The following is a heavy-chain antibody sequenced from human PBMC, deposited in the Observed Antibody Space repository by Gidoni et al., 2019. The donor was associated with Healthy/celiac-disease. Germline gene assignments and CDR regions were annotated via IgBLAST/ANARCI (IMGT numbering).Heavy chain of an antibody. V-gene: IGHV3-30-3*01. CDR3: ARVGEPIVVVVAATGGLDY. Sequence: QVQLVEAGGGGVQPGRSLRRSGAASGFTFSSYAMPWVRQAPGKGLEWVAVISYDGSNTYYADSVKCRFTISRDNSKNTLYLQMNSLRAEDTAVYYCARVGEPIVVVVAATGGLDYWGQGTLVTVSS. J-gene: IGHJ4*02. CDR2: ISYDGSNT. D-gene: IGHD2-15*01. CDR1: GFTFSSYA.